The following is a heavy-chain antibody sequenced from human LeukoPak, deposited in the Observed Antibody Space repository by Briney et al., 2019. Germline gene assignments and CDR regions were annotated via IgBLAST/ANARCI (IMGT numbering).Heavy chain of an antibody. D-gene: IGHD3-10*01. Sequence: AGSLSLSCAASEFTFSTDWMSWVRQAPGKGLEWVANIRQDGSEIDYVDSVKGRLTISRDNARNSLYLQMNSVGAEDTAVYYCARSYLGRVLFDYWGQGTLVTVSS. J-gene: IGHJ4*02. CDR2: IRQDGSEI. V-gene: IGHV3-7*01. CDR3: ARSYLGRVLFDY. CDR1: EFTFSTDW.